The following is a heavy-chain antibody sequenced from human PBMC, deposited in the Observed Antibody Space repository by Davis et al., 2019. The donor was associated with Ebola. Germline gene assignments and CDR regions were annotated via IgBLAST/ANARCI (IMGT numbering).Heavy chain of an antibody. Sequence: GSLRLSCTVSGCSISSYYWSWIRQPPGKGLEWIGYIYYSGSTNYNPSLKSRVTLSVDTSKNQFSLKLSAVTAADTAVYYCARDSYDFWSGYYTGIWFDPWGQGTLVTVSS. V-gene: IGHV4-59*01. D-gene: IGHD3-3*01. CDR3: ARDSYDFWSGYYTGIWFDP. CDR1: GCSISSYY. CDR2: IYYSGST. J-gene: IGHJ5*02.